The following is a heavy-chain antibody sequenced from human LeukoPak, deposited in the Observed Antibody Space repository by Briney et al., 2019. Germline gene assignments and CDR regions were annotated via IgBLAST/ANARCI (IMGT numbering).Heavy chain of an antibody. CDR3: LKDRTGTYTLDY. D-gene: IGHD3-10*01. CDR2: ISDDGSRQ. CDR1: GFTFSNYA. J-gene: IGHJ4*02. V-gene: IGHV3-30-3*01. Sequence: PGGSLRLSCAATGFTFSNYAIHWGRQAPGKGLEWVAFISDDGSRQHYADSVKGRFTISRDNSKNTLNLQRNSLRAEDTAVYYCLKDRTGTYTLDYLGQGTLVTVSS.